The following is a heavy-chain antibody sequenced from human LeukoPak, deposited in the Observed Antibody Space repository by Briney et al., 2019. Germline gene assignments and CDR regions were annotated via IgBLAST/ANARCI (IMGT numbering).Heavy chain of an antibody. J-gene: IGHJ5*02. V-gene: IGHV4-30-2*05. Sequence: SETLSLTCAVSGGSISSGGYSWSWIRQPPGKGLEWIGYIYYSGSTYYNPSLKSRVTISVDTSKNQFSLKLSSVTAADTAVYYCARRYSSSWYHWFDPWGQGTLVTVSS. CDR1: GGSISSGGYS. CDR3: ARRYSSSWYHWFDP. CDR2: IYYSGST. D-gene: IGHD6-13*01.